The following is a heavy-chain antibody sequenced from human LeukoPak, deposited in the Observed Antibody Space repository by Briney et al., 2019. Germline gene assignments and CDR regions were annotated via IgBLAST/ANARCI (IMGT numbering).Heavy chain of an antibody. CDR2: IYYSESA. J-gene: IGHJ3*02. CDR3: ARDRRRDLFHAFDI. D-gene: IGHD1-14*01. CDR1: GGSISSYP. Sequence: SETLSLTCTVSGGSISSYPWSWIRQPPGKGLEWIGYIYYSESANYNPSLKSRVTISLDTPKNQFSLKLSSVTAADTAIYFCARDRRRDLFHAFDIWGRGTTVTVSP. V-gene: IGHV4-59*01.